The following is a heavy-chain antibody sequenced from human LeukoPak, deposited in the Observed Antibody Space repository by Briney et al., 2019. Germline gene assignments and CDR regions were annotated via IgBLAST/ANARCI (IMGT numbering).Heavy chain of an antibody. CDR3: ARDQYDHVWGSYRPYFDY. CDR1: GYTFNSYD. CDR2: ISPYTRNT. Sequence: GASVTVSCKTSGYTFNSYDISWVRQAPGQGREWMGSISPYTRNTKYAESLQGRVILTTDTSTRTAYMELRSLRSDDTAVFYCARDQYDHVWGSYRPYFDYWGQGTLVTVSS. V-gene: IGHV1-18*04. D-gene: IGHD3-16*02. J-gene: IGHJ4*02.